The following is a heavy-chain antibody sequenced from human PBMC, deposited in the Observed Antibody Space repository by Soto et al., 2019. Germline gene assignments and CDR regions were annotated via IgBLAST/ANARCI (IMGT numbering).Heavy chain of an antibody. V-gene: IGHV4-59*01. CDR3: ARGVPYSYGYVSWFDP. J-gene: IGHJ5*02. CDR2: MYKTGST. D-gene: IGHD5-18*01. Sequence: PSETLSLTCTVSGGSISGYYGSWIRQPPGKGLEWIGYMYKTGSTVYNPSFKSRVTISVDTSKNQFSLKLNSVTAADTAVYYCARGVPYSYGYVSWFDPWGQGTLVTVSS. CDR1: GGSISGYY.